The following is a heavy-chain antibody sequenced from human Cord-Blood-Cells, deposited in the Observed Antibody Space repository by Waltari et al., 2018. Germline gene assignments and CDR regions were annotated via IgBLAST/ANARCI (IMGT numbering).Heavy chain of an antibody. CDR1: GFTFSSYA. CDR3: ARPRYSSSYFDY. CDR2: ISYDRSNE. J-gene: IGHJ4*02. V-gene: IGHV3-30-3*01. Sequence: QVQLVESGGGVVQPGRSLRLSCAASGFTFSSYAMHWVRQAPGKGLEWVTVISYDRSNEDYADSVKGRFTISRDNSKNTLYLQMNSLRAEDTAVYYCARPRYSSSYFDYWGQGTLVTVSS. D-gene: IGHD6-6*01.